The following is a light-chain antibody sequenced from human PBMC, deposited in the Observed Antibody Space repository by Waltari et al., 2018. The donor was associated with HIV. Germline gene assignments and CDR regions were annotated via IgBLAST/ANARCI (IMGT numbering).Light chain of an antibody. V-gene: IGKV3-20*01. J-gene: IGKJ3*01. CDR3: QHYDNSPPIT. CDR2: NAS. CDR1: QNISSDS. Sequence: TQSPGTLSLSPGERAALSCKASQNISSDSLAWYQQKFGQSPSLLIYNASTRATDIPDRFSGSGSGTDFTLTISRLQPADFAVYFCQHYDNSPPITFGPGT.